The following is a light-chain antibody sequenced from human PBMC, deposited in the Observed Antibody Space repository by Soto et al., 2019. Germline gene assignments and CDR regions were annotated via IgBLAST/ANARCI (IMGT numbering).Light chain of an antibody. CDR3: LLYYGAAGV. J-gene: IGLJ2*01. CDR1: TGAVTSGYY. Sequence: QTVVTQEPSLTVSPGGTVTLTCASSTGAVTSGYYPNWFQQKPGQAPRALIYNTSNIHSWTPARFSGSLLGGKAALTRSGVQSEDEAEYFCLLYYGAAGVFGGGTKLTVL. V-gene: IGLV7-43*01. CDR2: NTS.